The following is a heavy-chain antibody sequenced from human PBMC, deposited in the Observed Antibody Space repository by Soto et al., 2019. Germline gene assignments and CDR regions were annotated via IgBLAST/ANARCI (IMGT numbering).Heavy chain of an antibody. CDR2: IWYDGRNQ. D-gene: IGHD7-27*01. J-gene: IGHJ4*02. V-gene: IGHV3-33*01. Sequence: QVQLVESGGGVVQPGRSLRLSCAASGFTFSLFAMHWVRQAPGKGLEWVAVIWYDGRNQYYADSVKGRITISRDNSKNTLYLQMNSLRAEDTAVYFCARDTRRDGYQTGGFDQWGQGTLVTVSS. CDR1: GFTFSLFA. CDR3: ARDTRRDGYQTGGFDQ.